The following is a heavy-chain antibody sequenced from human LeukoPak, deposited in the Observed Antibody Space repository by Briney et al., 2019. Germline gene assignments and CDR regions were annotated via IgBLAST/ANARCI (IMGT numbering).Heavy chain of an antibody. CDR2: ITPNSGGT. CDR3: ARVYRWLHPNDAFDI. D-gene: IGHD5-12*01. J-gene: IGHJ3*02. CDR1: GYTFTGYY. Sequence: GASVKVSCKASGYTFTGYYMHWVRQAPGQGLEWMGCITPNSGGTNYAQKFQGRVTMTSDTSISTAYMELSRLRSNDTAVYYCARVYRWLHPNDAFDIWGQGTMVTVSS. V-gene: IGHV1-2*02.